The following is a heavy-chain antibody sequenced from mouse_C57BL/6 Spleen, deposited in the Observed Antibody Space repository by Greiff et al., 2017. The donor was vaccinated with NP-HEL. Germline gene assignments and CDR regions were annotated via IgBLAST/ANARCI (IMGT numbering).Heavy chain of an antibody. D-gene: IGHD1-1*01. CDR1: GYTFTDYY. V-gene: IGHV1-26*01. J-gene: IGHJ2*01. CDR3: ARNGSPYFDY. Sequence: EVQLQQSGPELVKPGASVKISCKASGYTFTDYYMNWVKQSHGKSLEWIGDINPNNGGTSYNQKFKGKATLTVDKSSSTAYMELRSLTSEDSAVYYCARNGSPYFDYWGQGTTLTVSS. CDR2: INPNNGGT.